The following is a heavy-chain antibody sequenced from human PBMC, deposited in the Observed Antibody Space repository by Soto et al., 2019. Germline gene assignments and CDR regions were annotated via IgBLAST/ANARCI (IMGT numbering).Heavy chain of an antibody. D-gene: IGHD1-26*01. J-gene: IGHJ3*02. CDR3: ARPNEGATWHDAFDI. CDR1: GGTFSSYA. V-gene: IGHV1-69*12. CDR2: IIPIFGTP. Sequence: QVQLVQSGAEVKKPGSSVKVSCKASGGTFSSYAISWVRQAPGQGLEWMGGIIPIFGTPNYAQKFQGRVTITADEYPSTAYMELSSLSSEDTAVYYCARPNEGATWHDAFDIWCQGTMVTVSS.